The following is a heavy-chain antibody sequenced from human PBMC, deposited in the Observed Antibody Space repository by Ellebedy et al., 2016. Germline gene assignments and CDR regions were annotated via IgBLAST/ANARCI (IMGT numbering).Heavy chain of an antibody. Sequence: GGSLRLSCAASQFTFSNYDMHWVRQAPGKGLEWVAVISDDGNSNYYEDSVKGRFTISRDNQKNSLHLEMNSLRAEDTAIYYCARGRGPRGYFDLWGRGTLVTVSS. CDR3: ARGRGPRGYFDL. CDR1: QFTFSNYD. CDR2: ISDDGNSN. J-gene: IGHJ2*01. V-gene: IGHV3-30*03. D-gene: IGHD3-10*01.